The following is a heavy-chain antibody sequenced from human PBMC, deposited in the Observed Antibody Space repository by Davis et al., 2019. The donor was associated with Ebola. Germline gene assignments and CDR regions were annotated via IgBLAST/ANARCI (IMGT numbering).Heavy chain of an antibody. CDR3: ASGGRHYYDSSGYYN. Sequence: MPSETLSLTCAVSGGSISSSNWWRWVRQPPGKGLEWIGEINHSGSTNYNPSLKSRVTISVDTSKNQFSLKLSSVTAADTAVYYCASGGRHYYDSSGYYNWGQGTLVTVSS. CDR2: INHSGST. J-gene: IGHJ4*02. V-gene: IGHV4-4*02. D-gene: IGHD3-22*01. CDR1: GGSISSSNW.